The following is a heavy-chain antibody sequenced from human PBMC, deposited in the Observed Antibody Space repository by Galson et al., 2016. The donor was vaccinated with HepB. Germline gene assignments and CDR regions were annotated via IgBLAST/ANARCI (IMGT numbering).Heavy chain of an antibody. D-gene: IGHD2-2*02. Sequence: SETLSLTCTVSGDSISNDGNYWSWIRQPPGKGLDWIGTIYYSGSLFYNPSLESRVTISVDTSKNQFSLKLSSVTAADTAVYYCARHHHITIPEFDFWGQGTLVTVAS. CDR3: ARHHHITIPEFDF. V-gene: IGHV4-39*01. CDR2: IYYSGSL. CDR1: GDSISNDGNY. J-gene: IGHJ4*02.